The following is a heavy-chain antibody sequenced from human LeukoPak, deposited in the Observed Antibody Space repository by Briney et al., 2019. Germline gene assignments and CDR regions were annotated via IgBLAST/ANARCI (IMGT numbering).Heavy chain of an antibody. CDR3: ARDSVRNRLYNWFDP. CDR1: GGTFSSYA. Sequence: SVKVSCKASGGTFSSYAISWVRQAPGQGLEWMGGIIPIFGTANYAQKFQGRVTITADESTSTAYMELSSLRSEDAAVYYCARDSVRNRLYNWFDPWGQGTLVTVSS. J-gene: IGHJ5*02. V-gene: IGHV1-69*13. D-gene: IGHD6-25*01. CDR2: IIPIFGTA.